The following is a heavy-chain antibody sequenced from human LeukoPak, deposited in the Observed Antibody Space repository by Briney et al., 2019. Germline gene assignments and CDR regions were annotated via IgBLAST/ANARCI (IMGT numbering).Heavy chain of an antibody. CDR1: GGSISSYY. CDR2: IYYSGST. Sequence: SETLSLTCTVSGGSISSYYWSWIRQPPGKGLEWIGYIYYSGSTNYNPSLKSRVTISVDTSKNQFSLKLSSVTAADTAVYYCARDKGASDWDSSGYTLHYWGQGTLVTVSS. J-gene: IGHJ4*02. D-gene: IGHD3-22*01. CDR3: ARDKGASDWDSSGYTLHY. V-gene: IGHV4-59*12.